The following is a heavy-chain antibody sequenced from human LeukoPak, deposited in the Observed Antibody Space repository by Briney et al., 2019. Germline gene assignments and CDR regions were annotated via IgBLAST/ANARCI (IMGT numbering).Heavy chain of an antibody. V-gene: IGHV3-30*04. CDR1: GFTFSSYA. D-gene: IGHD6-13*01. CDR2: ISYDGSMQ. J-gene: IGHJ3*02. CDR3: ARVRDSSSWYPAFDI. Sequence: PGGSLRLSCAASGFTFSSYAMHWARQAPGKGLEWVAVISYDGSMQYSADSVKGRFTISRDNSKNTLYLQMNNLRAEDTAVYYCARVRDSSSWYPAFDIWGQGTMVTVSS.